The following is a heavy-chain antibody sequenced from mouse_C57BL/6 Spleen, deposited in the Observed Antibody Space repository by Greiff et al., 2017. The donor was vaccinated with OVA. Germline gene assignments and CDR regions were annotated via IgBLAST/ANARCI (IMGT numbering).Heavy chain of an antibody. J-gene: IGHJ1*03. CDR1: GFTFSSYA. D-gene: IGHD1-1*01. CDR3: TRDPLYDYGSSYWYFDV. Sequence: EVQGVESGEGLVKPGGSLKLSCAASGFTFSSYAMSWVRQTPEKRLEWVAYISSGGDYIYYADTVKGRFTISRDNARNTLYLQMSSLKSEDAAMYYCTRDPLYDYGSSYWYFDVWGTGTTVTVSS. V-gene: IGHV5-9-1*02. CDR2: ISSGGDYI.